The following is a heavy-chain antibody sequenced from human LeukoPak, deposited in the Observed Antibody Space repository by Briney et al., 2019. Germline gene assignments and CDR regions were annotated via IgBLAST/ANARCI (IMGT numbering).Heavy chain of an antibody. J-gene: IGHJ3*02. Sequence: PSETLSLTCTASGGSISGYYWSWIRQPAGKGLEWIGRTRGTTNYNPSLKSRVTMSVDTYKNECSLKLNSVTAADAAVYYCARDRGSASGSDAFDIWGQGTMVTVSS. CDR3: ARDRGSASGSDAFDI. CDR2: TRGTT. V-gene: IGHV4-4*07. D-gene: IGHD3-10*01. CDR1: GGSISGYY.